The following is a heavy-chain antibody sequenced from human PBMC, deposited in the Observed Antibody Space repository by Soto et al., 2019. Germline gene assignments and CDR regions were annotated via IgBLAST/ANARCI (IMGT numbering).Heavy chain of an antibody. CDR1: GGTFSSYA. CDR2: IIPIFGTA. J-gene: IGHJ6*02. CDR3: GGGKKATTGCGYYYCYGMDV. Sequence: QVQLVQSGAEVKKPGSSVKGSCKASGGTFSSYAISWVRQAPGQGLEWMGGIIPIFGTANYAQKLQGRVTITADESTRAANEQRSRRSEEDAVFYYGGGGKKATTGCGYYYCYGMDVWGQGTTVTVSS. D-gene: IGHD6-25*01. V-gene: IGHV1-69*01.